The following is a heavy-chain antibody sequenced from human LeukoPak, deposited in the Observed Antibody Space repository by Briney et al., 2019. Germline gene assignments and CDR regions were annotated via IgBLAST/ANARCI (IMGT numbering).Heavy chain of an antibody. CDR2: ISSSSSYI. CDR1: GFTFSSYS. CDR3: ARDRATTDYYYGMDV. J-gene: IGHJ6*02. V-gene: IGHV3-21*01. Sequence: PGGSLRLPCAASGFTFSSYSMNWVRQAPGKGLEWVSSISSSSSYIYYADSVKGRFTISRDNAKNSLYLQMNSLRAEDTAVYYCARDRATTDYYYGMDVWGQGTTVTVSS. D-gene: IGHD4-17*01.